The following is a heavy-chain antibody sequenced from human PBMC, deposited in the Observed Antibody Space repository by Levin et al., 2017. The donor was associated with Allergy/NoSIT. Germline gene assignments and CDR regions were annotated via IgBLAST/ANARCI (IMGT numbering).Heavy chain of an antibody. CDR3: AKGADSRGSANAFDI. D-gene: IGHD3-22*01. CDR1: GFTFDDYA. CDR2: ISWNSGDI. Sequence: SLRLSCAASGFTFDDYAMHWVRQAPGKGLEWVSGISWNSGDIAYGDSVKGRFTISRDTAKNSLYLQMNSLRAEDTALYYCAKGADSRGSANAFDIWGQGTMVTVSS. J-gene: IGHJ3*02. V-gene: IGHV3-9*01.